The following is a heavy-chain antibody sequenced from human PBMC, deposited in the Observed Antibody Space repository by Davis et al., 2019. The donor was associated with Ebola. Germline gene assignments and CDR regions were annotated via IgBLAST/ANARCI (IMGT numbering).Heavy chain of an antibody. V-gene: IGHV3-21*01. CDR3: VRDPALVVTGGGWFFGL. Sequence: GESLKISCAASGFSFSSYAVNWLRQAPGKGLEWVSSISGGNYYIYYADSLKGRFTVSRDNAKNSLYLQMNSLRAEDTGVYYCVRDPALVVTGGGWFFGLWGRGTLVTVSS. D-gene: IGHD2-21*02. J-gene: IGHJ2*01. CDR1: GFSFSSYA. CDR2: ISGGNYYI.